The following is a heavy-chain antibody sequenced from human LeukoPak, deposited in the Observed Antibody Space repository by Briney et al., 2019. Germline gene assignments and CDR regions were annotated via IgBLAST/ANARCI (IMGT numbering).Heavy chain of an antibody. V-gene: IGHV3-66*01. CDR2: IYSGDKT. D-gene: IGHD5-12*01. Sequence: GGPLRLSCVACGFIDSSNFMSWVRQAPGKGLEWVSIIYSGDKTSHADSVRGRLTITRDMSNNTLYLQMTSLRVEDTGIYHCARDGNRGFSGYDPFEDWGQGTLVTVTS. J-gene: IGHJ4*02. CDR3: ARDGNRGFSGYDPFED. CDR1: GFIDSSNF.